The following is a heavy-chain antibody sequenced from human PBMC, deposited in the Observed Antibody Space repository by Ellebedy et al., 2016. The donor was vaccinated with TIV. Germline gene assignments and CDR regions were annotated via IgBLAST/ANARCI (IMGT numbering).Heavy chain of an antibody. V-gene: IGHV3-7*01. CDR2: INQDGSEK. D-gene: IGHD4-17*01. CDR3: VTDGSYGDYRSPTHAFEF. Sequence: GGSLRLSCAAPGFTFSSYWMSWVRQAPGKGLEWVANINQDGSEKYYVDSVKGRFTISRDNAKNSLYLQMNGLGAHDTAVYYCVTDGSYGDYRSPTHAFEFWGQGTMVTVSS. J-gene: IGHJ3*01. CDR1: GFTFSSYW.